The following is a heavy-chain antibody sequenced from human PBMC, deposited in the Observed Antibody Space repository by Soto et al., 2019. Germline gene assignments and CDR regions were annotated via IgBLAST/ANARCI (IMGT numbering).Heavy chain of an antibody. CDR2: IYYSGST. J-gene: IGHJ3*02. Sequence: LSLTCTVSGGSISSGGYYWSWIRQHPVKGLERIGYIYYSGSTYYNPSLKSRVTISVDTSKNQFSLKLSSVTAADTAVYYCAREDCSSTGCYTRWKNRDAFDIWGQGXMVTV. CDR3: AREDCSSTGCYTRWKNRDAFDI. V-gene: IGHV4-31*03. CDR1: GGSISSGGYY. D-gene: IGHD2-2*02.